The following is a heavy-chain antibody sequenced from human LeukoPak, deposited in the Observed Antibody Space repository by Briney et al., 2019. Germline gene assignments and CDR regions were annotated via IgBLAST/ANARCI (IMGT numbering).Heavy chain of an antibody. CDR2: IYYSGNT. CDR1: GDSISSSKKY. Sequence: SETLSPTCTVSGDSISSSKKYWGWVRQPPGKGLEWIGSIYYSGNTYYNPSLKSRVTISLDTSRNQFSLRLSSVTAADTADYYCARAQGNGLIDFWGQGTLVTVSS. V-gene: IGHV4-39*01. D-gene: IGHD3/OR15-3a*01. CDR3: ARAQGNGLIDF. J-gene: IGHJ4*02.